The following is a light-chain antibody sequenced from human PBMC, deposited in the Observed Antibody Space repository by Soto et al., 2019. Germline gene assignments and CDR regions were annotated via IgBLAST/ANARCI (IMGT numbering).Light chain of an antibody. Sequence: EIVLTQSPATLSLSPGERATLSCRASQSVSNYLSWYQKKPGLAPRLLMYETSRRATGIPARVSGSVSGTDFTLTISSLEPEELAVYYCQQRNNWRDTFGQGTRLEI. CDR2: ETS. J-gene: IGKJ5*01. V-gene: IGKV3-11*01. CDR1: QSVSNY. CDR3: QQRNNWRDT.